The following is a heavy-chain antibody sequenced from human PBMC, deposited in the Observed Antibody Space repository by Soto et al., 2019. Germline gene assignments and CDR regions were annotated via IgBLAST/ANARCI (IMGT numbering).Heavy chain of an antibody. V-gene: IGHV1-69*01. J-gene: IGHJ6*02. CDR1: GGTFSSYA. CDR3: ARVAEHGYQLYYGMNV. D-gene: IGHD2-2*01. CDR2: IIPIFGTA. Sequence: QVQLVQSGAEVKKPGSSVKVSCKASGGTFSSYAISWVRQAPGQGLEWMGGIIPIFGTANYAQKFQGRVTMTADESTSTAYMELSSLRSEDTAVYYCARVAEHGYQLYYGMNVWGQGTTVTVSS.